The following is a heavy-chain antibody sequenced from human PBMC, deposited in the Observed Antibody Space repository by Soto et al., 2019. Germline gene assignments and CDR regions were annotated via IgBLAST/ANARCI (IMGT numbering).Heavy chain of an antibody. V-gene: IGHV3-30*14. Sequence: QVQLVESGGGVVQPGRSRRLSCAASGFTFSSYAMHWVRQAPGKGLEWVAGPSYDGSNKYYADSVKGRFTISRNNSKNHLSLQINRLAAEDTACHYWAKEAGGDRFDYWGQGTLVTVSS. D-gene: IGHD3-16*01. J-gene: IGHJ4*02. CDR2: PSYDGSNK. CDR1: GFTFSSYA. CDR3: AKEAGGDRFDY.